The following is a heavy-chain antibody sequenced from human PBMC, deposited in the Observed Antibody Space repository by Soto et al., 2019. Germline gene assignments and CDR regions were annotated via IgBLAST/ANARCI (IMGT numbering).Heavy chain of an antibody. CDR2: ITDTGGDP. J-gene: IGHJ4*02. CDR1: GLTFGSRD. CDR3: ARGSTDSYPGSRIFDF. D-gene: IGHD3-10*01. V-gene: IGHV3-23*01. Sequence: GGSLRLSCVASGLTFGSRDMTWVRQAPGEGLQWVSTITDTGGDPKYADSVRGRFVISRDNSKKTLYLQMTSLTAEDSAMYYCARGSTDSYPGSRIFDFWGRGTLVTVSS.